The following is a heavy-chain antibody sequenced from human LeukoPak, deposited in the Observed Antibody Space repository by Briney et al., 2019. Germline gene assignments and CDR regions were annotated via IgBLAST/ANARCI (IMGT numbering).Heavy chain of an antibody. Sequence: GGSLRLSCAASGFTFSSYSMNGVRQAPGKGREWVSYISSSSSTIYYADSVKGRFTISRDNAKNSLCLQMNSLRAEDTAVYYCARSGGVSPAIVSQGYYYMDVWGKGTTVTVSS. CDR2: ISSSSSTI. D-gene: IGHD2-15*01. CDR1: GFTFSSYS. J-gene: IGHJ6*03. CDR3: ARSGGVSPAIVSQGYYYMDV. V-gene: IGHV3-48*01.